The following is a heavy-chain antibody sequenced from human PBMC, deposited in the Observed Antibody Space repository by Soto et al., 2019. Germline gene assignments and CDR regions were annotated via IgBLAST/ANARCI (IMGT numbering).Heavy chain of an antibody. Sequence: QVQLVQSGAEVKKPGASVKVSCKASGYTFTGYYMHWVRQAPGQGLEWMGWINPNSGGTNYAQKFQGRVTMTRDTSISTADMDLSRLRSDDTVVYYCARDVDGVVDNWFVPWGQGTLVTVSS. CDR2: INPNSGGT. J-gene: IGHJ5*02. V-gene: IGHV1-2*02. CDR3: ARDVDGVVDNWFVP. D-gene: IGHD3-3*01. CDR1: GYTFTGYY.